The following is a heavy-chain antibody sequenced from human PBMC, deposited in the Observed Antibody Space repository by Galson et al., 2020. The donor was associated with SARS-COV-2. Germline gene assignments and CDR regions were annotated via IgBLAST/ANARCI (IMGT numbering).Heavy chain of an antibody. D-gene: IGHD3-10*01. CDR1: GGSISSGGYH. CDR2: IDYSRST. Sequence: SETLSLTCAVSGGSISSGGYHWSWIRQHPGQGLEWTGYIDYSRSTYHNTSLKSRVTISVDTSKNQFSLKLSSVTAADTAVYYCARAVRGVIIKGFDWFDPWGQGTLVTVSS. CDR3: ARAVRGVIIKGFDWFDP. J-gene: IGHJ5*02. V-gene: IGHV4-31*11.